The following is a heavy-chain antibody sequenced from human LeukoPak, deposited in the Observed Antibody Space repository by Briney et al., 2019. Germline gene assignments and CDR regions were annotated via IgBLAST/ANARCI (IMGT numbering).Heavy chain of an antibody. CDR3: AKDPDWGY. Sequence: GGSLRLSCAVSGLTFNNYAMSWVRQAPGKGLEWVSGISGRGASKYYADSVKGRFTISRDNSKNTLYLQMNSLRAEDTAVYYCAKDPDWGYWGQGTLVTVSS. V-gene: IGHV3-23*01. CDR2: ISGRGASK. J-gene: IGHJ4*02. CDR1: GLTFNNYA. D-gene: IGHD3-16*01.